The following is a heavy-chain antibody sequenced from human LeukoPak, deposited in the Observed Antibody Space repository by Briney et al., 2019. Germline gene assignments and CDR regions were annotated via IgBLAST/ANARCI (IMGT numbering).Heavy chain of an antibody. CDR3: ARVRLKLFDY. Sequence: SETLSLTCAVYGGSFSGYYWSWIRQPPGKGLEWIGEINHSGSTNYNPSLKSRVTISVDTSKNQFSLELSSVTAADTAVYYCARVRLKLFDYWGQGTLVTVSS. J-gene: IGHJ4*02. CDR1: GGSFSGYY. V-gene: IGHV4-34*01. CDR2: INHSGST. D-gene: IGHD3-16*01.